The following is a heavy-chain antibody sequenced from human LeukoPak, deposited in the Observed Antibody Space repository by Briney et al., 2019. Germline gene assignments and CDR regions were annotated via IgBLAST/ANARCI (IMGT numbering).Heavy chain of an antibody. Sequence: ASVKVSCKASGYTFTSYGINWVRQATGQGLEWMGWMNPNSGNTGYAQKFQGRVTITRNTSISTAYMELSSLRSEDTAVYYCARGNYDSSGYYVVDWFDPWGQETLVTVSS. J-gene: IGHJ5*02. CDR2: MNPNSGNT. CDR1: GYTFTSYG. V-gene: IGHV1-8*03. CDR3: ARGNYDSSGYYVVDWFDP. D-gene: IGHD3-22*01.